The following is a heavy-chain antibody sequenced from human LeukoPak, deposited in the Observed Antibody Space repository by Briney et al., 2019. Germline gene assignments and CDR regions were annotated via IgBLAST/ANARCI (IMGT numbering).Heavy chain of an antibody. D-gene: IGHD3-10*01. CDR3: ARDEVGGFFDF. CDR2: IKEDGSER. CDR1: GFAFSTYW. V-gene: IGHV3-7*01. Sequence: GGSLRLSCAASGFAFSTYWMSWLRQAPGKGLEWVANIKEDGSERYYGDSVKGRFSIYRDNARSLVFLQMNSLRVEDSAVYYCARDEVGGFFDFWGEGTLVTVSS. J-gene: IGHJ4*02.